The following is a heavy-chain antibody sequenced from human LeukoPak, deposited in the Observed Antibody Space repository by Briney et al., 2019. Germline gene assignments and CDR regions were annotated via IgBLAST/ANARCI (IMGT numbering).Heavy chain of an antibody. V-gene: IGHV4-61*05. D-gene: IGHD2-21*02. CDR3: ARQGVTAILDWFDP. Sequence: PSETLSLTCTVSGGSISSSSYYWSWIRQPPGKGLEWIGNIYYSGSTNYNPSLKSRVTISVDTSKNQFSLKLSSVTAADTAVYYCARQGVTAILDWFDPWGQGTLVTVSS. CDR1: GGSISSSSYY. CDR2: IYYSGST. J-gene: IGHJ5*02.